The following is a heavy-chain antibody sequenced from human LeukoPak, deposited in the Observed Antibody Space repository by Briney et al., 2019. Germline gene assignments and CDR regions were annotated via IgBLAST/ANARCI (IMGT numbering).Heavy chain of an antibody. D-gene: IGHD3-10*01. CDR2: ISYDGSKK. J-gene: IGHJ3*02. CDR1: GFTFSNYG. V-gene: IGHV3-30*04. CDR3: ARDRGQQSKDAFDI. Sequence: GGSLRLSCAASGFTFSNYGIHWVRQAPGKGLEWVAVISYDGSKKNYADSVKGRFTISRDNSRNIVYLQMNSLRDEDTAVYYCARDRGQQSKDAFDIWGQGTMVTVSS.